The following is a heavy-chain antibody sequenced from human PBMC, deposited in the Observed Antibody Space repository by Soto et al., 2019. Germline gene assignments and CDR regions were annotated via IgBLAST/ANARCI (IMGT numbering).Heavy chain of an antibody. Sequence: GGSLRLSCAASGFTFSSYGMHWVRQAPGKGLEWVAVIWYDVSNKYYADSVKGRFTISRDNAKNTLYLQMNSLRAEDTAVYYCARAPPKYSCSSDVDYWGQGTLVTVSP. V-gene: IGHV3-33*01. CDR2: IWYDVSNK. D-gene: IGHD6-6*01. CDR3: ARAPPKYSCSSDVDY. J-gene: IGHJ4*02. CDR1: GFTFSSYG.